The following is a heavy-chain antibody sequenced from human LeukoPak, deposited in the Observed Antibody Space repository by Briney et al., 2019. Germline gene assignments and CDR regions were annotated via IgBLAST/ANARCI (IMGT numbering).Heavy chain of an antibody. CDR3: ARDRHYYDSSGYYADFDY. J-gene: IGHJ4*02. CDR2: INPNSGGT. V-gene: IGHV1-2*02. D-gene: IGHD3-22*01. CDR1: GYTFTSYY. Sequence: EASVKVSCKASGYTFTSYYMHWVRQAPGQGLEWMGWINPNSGGTNYAQKFQGRVTMTRDTSISTAYMELSRLRSDDTAVYYCARDRHYYDSSGYYADFDYWGQGTLVTVSS.